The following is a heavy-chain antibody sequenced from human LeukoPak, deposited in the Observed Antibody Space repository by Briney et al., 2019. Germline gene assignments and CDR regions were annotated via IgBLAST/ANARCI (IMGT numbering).Heavy chain of an antibody. Sequence: GGSLRLSCAASGFPFSTYEMHWVRQAPGKGLEWVSYMSSTGDIIYYADSVKGRFAISRDNAKNSLYLQMDSLRAEDTAVYYCARGDRSGGPYGMDVWGQGTTVTVSS. J-gene: IGHJ6*02. CDR3: ARGDRSGGPYGMDV. V-gene: IGHV3-48*03. CDR2: MSSTGDII. CDR1: GFPFSTYE. D-gene: IGHD5-12*01.